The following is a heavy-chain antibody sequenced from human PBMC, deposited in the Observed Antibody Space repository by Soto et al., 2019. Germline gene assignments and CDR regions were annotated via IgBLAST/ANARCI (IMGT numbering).Heavy chain of an antibody. CDR2: TRNKANSYST. J-gene: IGHJ4*02. V-gene: IGHV3-72*01. Sequence: GWSQRLSCAASGFTFDDPSMDWVRQAPGKGLEWVGRTRNKANSYSTDYAASVKGRFTISRDDPKSSLYLQMSSLKAEDTAVYYCTVRDGYNSDYWGQGT. D-gene: IGHD5-12*01. CDR1: GFTFDDPS. CDR3: TVRDGYNSDY.